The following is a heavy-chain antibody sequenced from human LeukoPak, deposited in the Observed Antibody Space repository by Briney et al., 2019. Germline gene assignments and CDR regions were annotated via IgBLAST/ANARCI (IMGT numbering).Heavy chain of an antibody. J-gene: IGHJ3*02. CDR2: ISAYNGNT. D-gene: IGHD3-22*01. CDR3: ARHDSSGYYYGAFDI. Sequence: ASVKVSCKASGYTFTSYGISWVRQAPGQGLEWMGWISAYNGNTNYAQKLQGRVTMTTDTSTGTAYMELRSLRSDDTAVYYCARHDSSGYYYGAFDIWGQGTMVTVSS. CDR1: GYTFTSYG. V-gene: IGHV1-18*01.